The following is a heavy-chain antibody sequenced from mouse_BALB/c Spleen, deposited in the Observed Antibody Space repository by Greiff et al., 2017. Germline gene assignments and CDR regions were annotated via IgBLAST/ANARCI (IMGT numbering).Heavy chain of an antibody. CDR1: GFSLTSYG. D-gene: IGHD1-1*01. CDR2: IWAGGST. CDR3: ARDYYGSSSAWFAY. J-gene: IGHJ3*01. V-gene: IGHV2-9*02. Sequence: QVQLKESGPGLVAPSQSLSITCTVSGFSLTSYGVHWVRQPPGKGLEWLGVIWAGGSTNYNSALMSRLSISKDNSKSQVFLKMNSLQTDDTAMYYWARDYYGSSSAWFAYWGQGTLVTVSA.